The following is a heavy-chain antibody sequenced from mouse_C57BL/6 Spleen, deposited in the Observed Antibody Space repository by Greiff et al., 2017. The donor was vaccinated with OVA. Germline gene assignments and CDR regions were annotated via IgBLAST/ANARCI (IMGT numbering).Heavy chain of an antibody. V-gene: IGHV1-82*01. D-gene: IGHD1-1*01. CDR3: ARYPYYYGSSYVDAMDY. CDR1: GYAFSSSW. Sequence: VKLMESGPELVKPGASVKISCKASGYAFSSSWMNWVKQRPGKGLEWIGRIYPGDGDTNYNGKFKGKATLTADKSSSTAYMQLSSLTSEDSAVYFCARYPYYYGSSYVDAMDYWGQGTSVTVSS. CDR2: IYPGDGDT. J-gene: IGHJ4*01.